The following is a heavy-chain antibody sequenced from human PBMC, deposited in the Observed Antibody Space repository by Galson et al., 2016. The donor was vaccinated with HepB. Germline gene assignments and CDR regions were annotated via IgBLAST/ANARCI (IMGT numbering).Heavy chain of an antibody. V-gene: IGHV1-46*01. D-gene: IGHD3-22*01. J-gene: IGHJ5*01. CDR3: ARTYYYDTSGAQGWFDP. CDR2: INPSDGDT. CDR1: GYTFISYY. Sequence: SVKVSCKASGYTFISYYVHWVRQAPGQGLEWMGMINPSDGDTTYAQKFQGRVTMTRDTSASTAYLELTSLRSHDTAVYYCARTYYYDTSGAQGWFDPWGQGPLVTVSS.